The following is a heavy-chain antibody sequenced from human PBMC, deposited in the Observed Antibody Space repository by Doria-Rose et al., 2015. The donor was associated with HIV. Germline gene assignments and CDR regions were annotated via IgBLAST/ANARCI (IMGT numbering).Heavy chain of an antibody. Sequence: QVQLQQWGAGLLKPLETLSLTCAVYGGSFSGYYWTWIRQSPGKGLERIGEINHGGSTNYNPSLKSRVTISLDMSKNQFSLKVTSVTATDTAVYYCARGPSDFGDYVAFQHWGQGTLVIVSS. V-gene: IGHV4-34*01. CDR2: INHGGST. D-gene: IGHD4-17*01. J-gene: IGHJ1*01. CDR3: ARGPSDFGDYVAFQH. CDR1: GGSFSGYY.